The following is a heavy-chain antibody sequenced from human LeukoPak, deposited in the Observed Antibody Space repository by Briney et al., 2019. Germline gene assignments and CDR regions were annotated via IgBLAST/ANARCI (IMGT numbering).Heavy chain of an antibody. V-gene: IGHV4-59*11. CDR1: GGSISSHY. J-gene: IGHJ3*02. D-gene: IGHD4-23*01. CDR3: ARETTVVTPGRSDVFDI. Sequence: SETLSLTCTVSGGSISSHYWNWIRQPPGKGLEWNGYIYYSGSTNYNPSLKSRVTISVDTSKNQFSLKLSSVTAADTAVYYCARETTVVTPGRSDVFDIWGQGTMVTVSS. CDR2: IYYSGST.